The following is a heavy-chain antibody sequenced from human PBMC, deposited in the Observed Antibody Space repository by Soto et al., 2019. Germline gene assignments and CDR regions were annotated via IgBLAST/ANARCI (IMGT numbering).Heavy chain of an antibody. J-gene: IGHJ4*02. Sequence: PGGSLRLSCAASGFTFSSYAMHWVRQAPGKGLEWVAVISYDGSNKYYADSVKGRFTISRDNSKNTLYLQMNSLRAEDTAVYYCARSGDNYNRLDYWGQGTQVTVYS. CDR2: ISYDGSNK. CDR1: GFTFSSYA. D-gene: IGHD1-1*01. CDR3: ARSGDNYNRLDY. V-gene: IGHV3-30-3*01.